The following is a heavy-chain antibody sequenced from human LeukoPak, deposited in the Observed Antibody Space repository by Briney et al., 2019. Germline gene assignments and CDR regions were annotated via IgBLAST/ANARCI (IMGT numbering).Heavy chain of an antibody. CDR2: IRGDNGNT. J-gene: IGHJ3*02. CDR1: GYTFSNYG. V-gene: IGHV1-18*01. D-gene: IGHD1-26*01. CDR3: ARVGAKETNAFDI. Sequence: ASVKVSCKASGYTFSNYGISWVRHAPGPGLEWVGWIRGDNGNTNYAQKLQGRVTMTTDTSTSTAYMELRSLRSDDTAVYYCARVGAKETNAFDIWGQGTMVTVSS.